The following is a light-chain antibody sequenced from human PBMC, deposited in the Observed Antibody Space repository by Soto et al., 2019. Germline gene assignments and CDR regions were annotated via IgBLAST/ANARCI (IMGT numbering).Light chain of an antibody. CDR2: AAS. J-gene: IGKJ5*01. Sequence: IQMTQSPSSLSASVGDRVTITCRASQGISSYLAWYQQKPGKAPKLLIYAASTLQSGVPSRFSGSGSGTDFTLTISCLQSEDFATYYCQQYYSYPHTFGQGTRLEIK. CDR3: QQYYSYPHT. CDR1: QGISSY. V-gene: IGKV1-8*01.